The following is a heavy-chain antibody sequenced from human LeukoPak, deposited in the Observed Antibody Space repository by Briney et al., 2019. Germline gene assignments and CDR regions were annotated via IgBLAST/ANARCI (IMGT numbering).Heavy chain of an antibody. V-gene: IGHV3-7*01. CDR2: IKQDGSEK. D-gene: IGHD2-2*02. CDR3: ARDIGDCSSLSCYNHHYYMDV. Sequence: GGSLRLSCAASGFTFSNYWMGWVRQAPGKGLEWVANIKQDGSEKYYVDSVKGRFTISRDNTKSSLYLQMNSLRDEDTAVYYCARDIGDCSSLSCYNHHYYMDVWGKGTTVTVSS. CDR1: GFTFSNYW. J-gene: IGHJ6*03.